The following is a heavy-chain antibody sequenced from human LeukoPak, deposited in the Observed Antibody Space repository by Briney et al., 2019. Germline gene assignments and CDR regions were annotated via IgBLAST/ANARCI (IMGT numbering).Heavy chain of an antibody. CDR1: GFPFSHYT. CDR2: INGSGDAT. D-gene: IGHD3-10*01. Sequence: GGSLRLSCAVSGFPFSHYTMTWVRQGPGKGLEWVSSINGSGDATLYADSVMGRFTISRDNAKNTVSLQMKNLRAEDTAVYYCAKSDCGSDGCKLLNYWGQGTLVIASS. J-gene: IGHJ4*02. CDR3: AKSDCGSDGCKLLNY. V-gene: IGHV3-23*01.